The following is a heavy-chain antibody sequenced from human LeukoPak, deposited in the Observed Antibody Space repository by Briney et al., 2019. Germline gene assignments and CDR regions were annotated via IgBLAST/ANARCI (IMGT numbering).Heavy chain of an antibody. CDR1: GGSISSYY. J-gene: IGHJ5*02. Sequence: PSETLSLTSTVSGGSISSYYWSWIRQPPGKGLEWIGYIYYSGSTNYNPSLKSRVTISVDTSKNQFSLKLSSVTAADTAVYYCARWVAAAGPTGYWFDPWGQGTLVTVSS. CDR3: ARWVAAAGPTGYWFDP. V-gene: IGHV4-59*01. CDR2: IYYSGST. D-gene: IGHD6-13*01.